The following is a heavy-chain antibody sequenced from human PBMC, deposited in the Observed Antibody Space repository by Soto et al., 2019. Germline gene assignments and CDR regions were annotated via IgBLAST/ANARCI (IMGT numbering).Heavy chain of an antibody. CDR3: ARGFTPLDYYGMDV. J-gene: IGHJ6*02. V-gene: IGHV4-59*02. CDR2: IYNGGSP. CDR1: GASVSTAY. Sequence: PSETLSLTCTVSGASVSTAYWSWIRRPPGKRLEYIGFIYNGGSPNYNPSLESRVTISPDTSKNQFSLKLSSVTAADTAVYYCARGFTPLDYYGMDVWGQGTTVTVSS.